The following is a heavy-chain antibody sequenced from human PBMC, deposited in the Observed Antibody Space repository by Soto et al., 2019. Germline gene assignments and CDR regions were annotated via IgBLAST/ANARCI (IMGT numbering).Heavy chain of an antibody. CDR2: TRNRANSYTT. J-gene: IGHJ2*01. CDR3: TRSSGSYRYFHL. Sequence: EVQLVESGGGLVQPGGSLRLSCAASGFTFSDYYMDWVRQAPGRGLEWVARTRNRANSYTTEYAASVKGRFTISRDNSKESLYLQMNSLETEDTAVYYCTRSSGSYRYFHLWGRGTLVTVSS. D-gene: IGHD1-26*01. V-gene: IGHV3-72*01. CDR1: GFTFSDYY.